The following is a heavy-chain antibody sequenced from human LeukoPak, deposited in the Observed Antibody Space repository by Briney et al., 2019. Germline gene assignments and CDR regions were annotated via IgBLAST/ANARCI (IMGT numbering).Heavy chain of an antibody. CDR1: GFTFSSYA. J-gene: IGHJ4*02. CDR2: ISSSSSYI. V-gene: IGHV3-21*01. Sequence: PGGSLRLSCAASGFTFSSYAMSWVRQAPGKGLEWVSAISSSSSYINYADSVKGRFTISRDNAKNSLYLQMNSLRTEDTAVYYCARVYSNLLNDYWGQGTLVNVSS. D-gene: IGHD4-11*01. CDR3: ARVYSNLLNDY.